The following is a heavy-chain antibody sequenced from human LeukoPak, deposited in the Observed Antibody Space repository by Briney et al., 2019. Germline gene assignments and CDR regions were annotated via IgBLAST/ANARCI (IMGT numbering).Heavy chain of an antibody. CDR3: ARAFCGISTSCYWFDP. J-gene: IGHJ5*02. Sequence: SQTLSLTCTVSGGSISSGGYYWSWIRQHPGKGLEWIGYIYYSGSTYYNPSLKSRVTISVDTSENQFSLKLSSVTAADTAVYYCARAFCGISTSCYWFDPWGQGTLVTVSS. CDR1: GGSISSGGYY. D-gene: IGHD2-2*01. V-gene: IGHV4-31*03. CDR2: IYYSGST.